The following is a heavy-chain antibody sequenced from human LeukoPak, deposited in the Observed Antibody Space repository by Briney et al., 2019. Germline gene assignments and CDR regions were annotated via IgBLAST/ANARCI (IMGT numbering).Heavy chain of an antibody. CDR2: IHPGDSDT. D-gene: IGHD5-12*01. V-gene: IGHV5-51*01. J-gene: IGHJ4*02. CDR3: ARRGYNILYYFDY. CDR1: GYSLTSYW. Sequence: GESLKISCKVSGYSLTSYWIAWVRQTPGKGLEWMGIIHPGDSDTRYSPSFQGQVTVSADKSISTAYLQWSSLKAADTAMYYCARRGYNILYYFDYWGQGTLVTVSS.